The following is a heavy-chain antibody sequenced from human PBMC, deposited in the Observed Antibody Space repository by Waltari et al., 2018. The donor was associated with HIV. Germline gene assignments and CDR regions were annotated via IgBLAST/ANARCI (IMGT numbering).Heavy chain of an antibody. CDR2: ISSGSVYI. J-gene: IGHJ3*02. CDR1: RFPFSSYS. Sequence: EVQLVESGGGLVKPGGSLRLSCAASRFPFSSYSMNWVRQAPGKGLGWVSSISSGSVYIYYADSVKGRFTISRDNAKNSLYLQMNSLRAEDTAVYYCARDEAEMATLTAFDIWGQGTMVTVSS. V-gene: IGHV3-21*01. CDR3: ARDEAEMATLTAFDI. D-gene: IGHD5-12*01.